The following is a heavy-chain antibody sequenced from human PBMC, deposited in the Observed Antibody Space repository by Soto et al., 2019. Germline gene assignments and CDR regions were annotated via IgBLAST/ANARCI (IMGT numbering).Heavy chain of an antibody. CDR3: ALGMFMDV. CDR2: IDSSGTT. J-gene: IGHJ6*03. CDR1: GVSLTTSGHY. V-gene: IGHV4-31*03. Sequence: QVQLQESGPGLVKPSQTLSLSCSVSGVSLTTSGHYWNWVRQRPGRGLEWIGYIDSSGTTYYNPSLQTRLAMSVETSTNQISLKLSSVTAADTALYFCALGMFMDVWGRGTTVIVSS. D-gene: IGHD3-16*01.